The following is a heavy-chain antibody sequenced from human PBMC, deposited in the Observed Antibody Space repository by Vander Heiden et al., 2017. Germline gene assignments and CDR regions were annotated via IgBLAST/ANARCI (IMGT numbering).Heavy chain of an antibody. Sequence: QVQLQQWGAGLLKPSETLSLTCAVYGGSFSGYYWSWIRQPPGKGLEWIGEIKHSGSTNYNPSLKSRVTRSVDTSKNQFSLKLSSVTAADTAVYYCASWYSSSWRYMSYWGQGTLVTVSA. D-gene: IGHD6-13*01. J-gene: IGHJ4*02. CDR2: IKHSGST. CDR1: GGSFSGYY. V-gene: IGHV4-34*01. CDR3: ASWYSSSWRYMSY.